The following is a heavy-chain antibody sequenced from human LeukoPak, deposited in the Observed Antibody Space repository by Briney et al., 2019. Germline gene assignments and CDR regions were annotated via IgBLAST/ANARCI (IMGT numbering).Heavy chain of an antibody. D-gene: IGHD3-22*01. CDR2: ISSSSSTI. J-gene: IGHJ4*02. Sequence: GGSLRLSCTASGFTFSSYSMNWVRQAPGKGLEWVSYISSSSSTIYYADSVKGRFTISRDNSKNTLYLQMNSLRAEDTAVYYCARDPDYDSSGYYDYWGQGTLVTVSS. V-gene: IGHV3-48*01. CDR1: GFTFSSYS. CDR3: ARDPDYDSSGYYDY.